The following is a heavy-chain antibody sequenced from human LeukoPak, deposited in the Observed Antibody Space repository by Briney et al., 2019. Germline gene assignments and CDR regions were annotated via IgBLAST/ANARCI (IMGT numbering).Heavy chain of an antibody. V-gene: IGHV3-30*02. CDR1: GFTFSSYG. D-gene: IGHD3-10*01. J-gene: IGHJ4*02. Sequence: GGSLRLSCAASGFTFSSYGMYWVRQAPGKGLEWVAFIRYDGSNKYYADSVKGRFTVSRDNAKNSLYLQMDSLRAEDTAVYYCARDGITMRILEYWGQGTLVTVSS. CDR3: ARDGITMRILEY. CDR2: IRYDGSNK.